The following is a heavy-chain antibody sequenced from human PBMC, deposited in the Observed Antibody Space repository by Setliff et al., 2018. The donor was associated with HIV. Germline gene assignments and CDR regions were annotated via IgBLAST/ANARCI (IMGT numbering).Heavy chain of an antibody. CDR1: GYNFPNYW. J-gene: IGHJ6*02. CDR3: AMGSISVNYYHYGLDV. CDR2: IYPDNSDA. V-gene: IGHV5-51*01. Sequence: PGEPLTISCRGSGYNFPNYWIAWVRQMPVKGLEWMGIIYPDNSDAIYGPSFQGQVTISVDKTMSTAYLQWSSLKSSDTAIYYCAMGSISVNYYHYGLDVWGQGTTVTVSS. D-gene: IGHD3-10*01.